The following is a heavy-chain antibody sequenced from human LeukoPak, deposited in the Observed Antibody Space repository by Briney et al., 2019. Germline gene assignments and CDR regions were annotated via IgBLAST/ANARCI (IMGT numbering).Heavy chain of an antibody. Sequence: SVKVSCKASGFTFTSSAMQWVRQARGQRLEWIGWIVVGSGNTNYAQKFQERVTITRDMSTSTAYMELSSLRSEDTAVYYRAAASENLTGYRYYYYYGMDVWGQGTTVTVSS. CDR3: AAASENLTGYRYYYYYGMDV. D-gene: IGHD3-9*01. J-gene: IGHJ6*02. CDR1: GFTFTSSA. CDR2: IVVGSGNT. V-gene: IGHV1-58*02.